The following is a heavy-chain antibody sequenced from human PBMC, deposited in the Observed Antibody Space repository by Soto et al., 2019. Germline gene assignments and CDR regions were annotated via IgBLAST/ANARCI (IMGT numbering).Heavy chain of an antibody. D-gene: IGHD2-21*02. V-gene: IGHV2-5*02. CDR2: LYWDDDK. Sequence: QVTLKESGPTLVKPTQTLTLTCTVSGLSLRTTGVGVGWVRQPPGKALEWLALLYWDDDKRYSPSLRSRLTIAKDISEKQVVPTMTNMDTVDTATYYCVQSRCGGDCLEIYSSHAYNGLDVWGQGTTVTVSS. CDR3: VQSRCGGDCLEIYSSHAYNGLDV. CDR1: GLSLRTTGVG. J-gene: IGHJ6*02.